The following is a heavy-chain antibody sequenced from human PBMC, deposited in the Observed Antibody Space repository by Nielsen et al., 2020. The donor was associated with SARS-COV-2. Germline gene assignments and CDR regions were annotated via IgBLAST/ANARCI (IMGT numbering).Heavy chain of an antibody. D-gene: IGHD3-22*01. CDR2: ISSSSSYI. J-gene: IGHJ5*02. CDR3: ARESYYDSSEDP. V-gene: IGHV3-21*01. CDR1: GFTFSSYS. Sequence: ETLSLTCAASGFTFSSYSMNWVRQAPGKGLEWVSSISSSSSYIYYADSVKGRFTISRDNAKNSLYLQMNSLRAEDTAVYYCARESYYDSSEDPWGQGTLVTVSS.